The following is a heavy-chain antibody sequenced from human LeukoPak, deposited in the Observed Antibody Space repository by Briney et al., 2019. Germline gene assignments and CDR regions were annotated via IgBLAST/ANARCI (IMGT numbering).Heavy chain of an antibody. CDR3: AREYPDNGDGWGY. V-gene: IGHV3-48*03. CDR1: GFTFSNYE. Sequence: QSGGSLRLSCAASGFTFSNYEMNWVRQAPGKELEWISYISGSGGIMFYADSVKGRFTISRDNAKNSVYLQMSSLKAEDTAVYYCAREYPDNGDGWGYWGRGTLVTVSS. D-gene: IGHD1-1*01. J-gene: IGHJ4*02. CDR2: ISGSGGIM.